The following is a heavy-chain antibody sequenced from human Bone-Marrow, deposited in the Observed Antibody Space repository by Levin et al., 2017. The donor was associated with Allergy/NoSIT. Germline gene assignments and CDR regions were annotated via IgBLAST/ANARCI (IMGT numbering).Heavy chain of an antibody. J-gene: IGHJ2*01. D-gene: IGHD1-1*01. V-gene: IGHV4-30-2*01. CDR1: GDSISRGGYS. CDR2: THYSGPT. Sequence: LRLSCVVSGDSISRGGYSWSWIRQPPGKGLEWIGYTHYSGPTSYSPSLKSRISISIDKSGNQLALKLNSVTAADTAVYFCARGGYAGNPNWYFDLWGRGTLVTVSS. CDR3: ARGGYAGNPNWYFDL.